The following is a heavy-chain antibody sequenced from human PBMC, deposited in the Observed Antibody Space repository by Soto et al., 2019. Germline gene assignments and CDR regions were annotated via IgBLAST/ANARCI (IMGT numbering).Heavy chain of an antibody. CDR2: IKQDGSEK. J-gene: IGHJ3*01. V-gene: IGHV3-7*01. Sequence: PGGSLRLSCAAAGFTFSSYWMSWVRQAPGKGLEWVANIKQDGSEKYYVDSVKGRFTISRDNAKNSLYLQMNSLRAEDTALYFCVRDRGYPDSFDVWGRGTMVTV. CDR1: GFTFSSYW. CDR3: VRDRGYPDSFDV. D-gene: IGHD1-1*01.